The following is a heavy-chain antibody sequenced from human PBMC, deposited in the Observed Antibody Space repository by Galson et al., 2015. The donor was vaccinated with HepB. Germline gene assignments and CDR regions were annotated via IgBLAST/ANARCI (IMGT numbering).Heavy chain of an antibody. CDR2: ISSSSSYI. CDR1: GFTFSSYS. V-gene: IGHV3-21*01. Sequence: SLRLSCAASGFTFSSYSMNWVRQAPGKGLEWVSSISSSSSYIYYADSVKGRFTISRDNAKNSLYLQMNSLRAEDTAVYYCARDSTAARYNYWGQGTLVTVSS. D-gene: IGHD6-6*01. J-gene: IGHJ4*02. CDR3: ARDSTAARYNY.